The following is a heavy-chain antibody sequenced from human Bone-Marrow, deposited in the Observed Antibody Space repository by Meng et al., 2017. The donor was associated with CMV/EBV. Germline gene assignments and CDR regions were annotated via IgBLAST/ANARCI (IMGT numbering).Heavy chain of an antibody. CDR1: GFSFSTYA. Sequence: GESLKISCAASGFSFSTYAMHWVRQAPGKGLEWMTVISYDGSDKSYADSVQGRLTSSRDNSKNTVYLQMNSLRVEDTAVYYCVRDDYDFWNGYTDYYGMDVCGQGTTVTVSS. CDR2: ISYDGSDK. CDR3: VRDDYDFWNGYTDYYGMDV. D-gene: IGHD3-3*01. V-gene: IGHV3-30*03. J-gene: IGHJ6*02.